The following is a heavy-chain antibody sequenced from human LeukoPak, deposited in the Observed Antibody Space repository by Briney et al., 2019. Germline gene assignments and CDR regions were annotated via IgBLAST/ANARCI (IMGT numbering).Heavy chain of an antibody. D-gene: IGHD3-22*01. CDR3: ARENYYDSSGYPSY. V-gene: IGHV3-33*08. CDR2: IWYDGSNK. J-gene: IGHJ4*02. CDR1: GFTFSSYG. Sequence: GGPLRLSCAASGFTFSSYGMHWVRQAPGKGLEGVAVIWYDGSNKYYADSVKGRFTISRDNSKNTLYLQMNSLRAEDTAVYYCARENYYDSSGYPSYWGQGTLVTVSS.